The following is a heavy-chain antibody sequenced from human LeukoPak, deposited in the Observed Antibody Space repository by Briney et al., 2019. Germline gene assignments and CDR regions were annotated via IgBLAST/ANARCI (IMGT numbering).Heavy chain of an antibody. CDR3: ARDLRYCSGGSCKGFDY. CDR2: ISSSSSYI. D-gene: IGHD2-15*01. J-gene: IGHJ4*02. Sequence: GGSLRLSCAASGFTFSSYSMNWVRQAPGKGLEWVSSISSSSSYIYYADSVKGRFTISRDNAKNSLYLQMNSLRAEDKAVYYCARDLRYCSGGSCKGFDYWGQGTLVTVSS. V-gene: IGHV3-21*01. CDR1: GFTFSSYS.